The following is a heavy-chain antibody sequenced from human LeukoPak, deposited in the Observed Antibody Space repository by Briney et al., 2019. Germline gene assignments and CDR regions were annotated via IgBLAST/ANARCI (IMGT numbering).Heavy chain of an antibody. CDR3: ASAQILLYYYGSGRQIPHDAFDI. CDR2: IYYSGST. V-gene: IGHV4-59*08. Sequence: SETLSLTCTVSGGSISSYYWSWIRQPPGKGLEWIGYIYYSGSTNYNPSLRSRATISVDTSKNQFSLKLSSVTAADTAVYYCASAQILLYYYGSGRQIPHDAFDIWGQGTMVTVSS. CDR1: GGSISSYY. J-gene: IGHJ3*02. D-gene: IGHD3-10*01.